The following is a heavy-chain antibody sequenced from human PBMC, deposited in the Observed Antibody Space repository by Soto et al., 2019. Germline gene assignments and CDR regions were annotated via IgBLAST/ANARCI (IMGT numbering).Heavy chain of an antibody. J-gene: IGHJ4*02. V-gene: IGHV1-8*01. CDR1: GYTFTSYD. D-gene: IGHD1-1*01. Sequence: ASVKVSCKASGYTFTSYDINWVRQATGQGFEYLGWMNPNSGNTGYVKKFQGRVTMTRDTSMSTAYMELSSLRSEDTAVYYCARVIERKRYYFDYWGQGTLVTVSS. CDR2: MNPNSGNT. CDR3: ARVIERKRYYFDY.